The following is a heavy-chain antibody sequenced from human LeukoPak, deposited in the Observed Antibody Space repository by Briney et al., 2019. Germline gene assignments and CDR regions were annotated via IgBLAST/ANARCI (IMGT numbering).Heavy chain of an antibody. CDR3: ARSGIASVSMGAYYYMDV. CDR2: MNPNSGNT. CDR1: GYTFTSYD. J-gene: IGHJ6*03. Sequence: ASVKVSCKASGYTFTSYDINWVRQATGQGLEWMGWMNPNSGNTGYAQKFQGRVTITRNTSISTAYMELSSLRSEDTAVYYCARSGIASVSMGAYYYMDVWGKGTTVTASS. D-gene: IGHD3-16*01. V-gene: IGHV1-8*01.